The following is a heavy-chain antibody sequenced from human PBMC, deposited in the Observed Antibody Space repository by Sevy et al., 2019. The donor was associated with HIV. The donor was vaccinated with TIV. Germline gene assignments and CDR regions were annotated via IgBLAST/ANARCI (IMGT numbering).Heavy chain of an antibody. CDR2: ISVYNGNT. CDR1: GYTFTSYG. V-gene: IGHV1-18*01. CDR3: ARAGYYSGFYDILTGLDY. J-gene: IGHJ4*02. D-gene: IGHD3-9*01. Sequence: VSCKASGYTFTSYGISWARQAPGQGLEWMGWISVYNGNTNYAQKLQARVTMTTDTSTRTAYMELRSLRSDDTAVYYCARAGYYSGFYDILTGLDYWGQGTLVTVSS.